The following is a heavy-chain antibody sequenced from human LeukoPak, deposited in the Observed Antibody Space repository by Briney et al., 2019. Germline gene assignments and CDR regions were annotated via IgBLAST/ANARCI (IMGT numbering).Heavy chain of an antibody. V-gene: IGHV3-48*03. D-gene: IGHD3-9*01. CDR1: GFTFSGHE. J-gene: IGHJ5*02. CDR2: ISDIGGTT. Sequence: GGSLRLSCAASGFTFSGHEMNWVRQAPGKGLEWISYISDIGGTTKYADSVRGRFTISRDNAKNSLFLQMTSLRAEDTAVYYCARDKSDWSLDPWGQGTLVTVSS. CDR3: ARDKSDWSLDP.